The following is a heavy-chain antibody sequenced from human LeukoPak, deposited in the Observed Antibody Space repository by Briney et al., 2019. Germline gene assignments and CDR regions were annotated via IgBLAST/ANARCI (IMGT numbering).Heavy chain of an antibody. CDR3: ARAHSSGWYVGDY. J-gene: IGHJ4*02. D-gene: IGHD6-19*01. V-gene: IGHV1-18*01. CDR2: ISGHNGNT. Sequence: GASVKVSCKASGYTFSSFDISWVRQAPGQGLEWMGWISGHNGNTKYAHKFEGRVTMTTDTSTSIAYMELRSLKSDDTAVYYCARAHSSGWYVGDYWGQGTLVTV. CDR1: GYTFSSFD.